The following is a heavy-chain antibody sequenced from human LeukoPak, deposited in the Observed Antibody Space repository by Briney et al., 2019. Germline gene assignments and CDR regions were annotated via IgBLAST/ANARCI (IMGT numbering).Heavy chain of an antibody. D-gene: IGHD3-22*01. V-gene: IGHV3-30*04. CDR1: GFTFSSYA. J-gene: IGHJ4*02. CDR3: AKDHGDSGYYPVDY. Sequence: PGGSLRLSCAASGFTFSSYAMHWVRQAPGKGLEWVAVISYDGSNKYYADSVKGRFTISRDNSKNTLYLQMNSLRAEDTAVYYCAKDHGDSGYYPVDYWGQGTLVTVSS. CDR2: ISYDGSNK.